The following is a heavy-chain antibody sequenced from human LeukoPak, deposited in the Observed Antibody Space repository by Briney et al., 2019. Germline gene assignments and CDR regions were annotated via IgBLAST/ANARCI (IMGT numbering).Heavy chain of an antibody. J-gene: IGHJ5*02. V-gene: IGHV1-69*13. CDR3: ARGGYSGYGYNWFDP. D-gene: IGHD5-12*01. CDR1: GGTFSSYA. CDR2: IIPIFGTA. Sequence: SVKVSCKASGGTFSSYAISWVRQAPGQGLEWMGGIIPIFGTANYAQKFQGRVTITADESTSTAYMELSSLRSEDTAVYYCARGGYSGYGYNWFDPWGQGTLVTVSS.